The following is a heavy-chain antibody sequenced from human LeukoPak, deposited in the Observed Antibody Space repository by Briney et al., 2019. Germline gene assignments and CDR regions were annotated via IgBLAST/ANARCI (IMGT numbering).Heavy chain of an antibody. CDR3: AELGITMVGGV. CDR2: ISYDGSNK. D-gene: IGHD3-10*02. J-gene: IGHJ6*04. V-gene: IGHV3-30*18. CDR1: GFSFSSYG. Sequence: GGSLRLSCAASGFSFSSYGMHWVRQAPGKGLEWVAVISYDGSNKYYADSVKGRFTISRDNSKNTLYLQMNSLRAEDTAVYYCAELGITMVGGVWGKGTTVTISS.